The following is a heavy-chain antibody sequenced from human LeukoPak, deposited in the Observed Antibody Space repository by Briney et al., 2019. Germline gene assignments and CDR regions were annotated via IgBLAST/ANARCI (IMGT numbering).Heavy chain of an antibody. CDR1: GFTFRSYE. CDR2: IDSIGSTI. CDR3: ARVGVYYTYSFGY. D-gene: IGHD2-8*01. J-gene: IGHJ4*02. Sequence: PGGSLRLSCAASGFTFRSYEMNWVRQAPGKGLEWISYIDSIGSTIYYADSVKGRFTISRDNAKNSLYLQMNSLRAEDTAVYYCARVGVYYTYSFGYWGQGTLVTVSS. V-gene: IGHV3-48*03.